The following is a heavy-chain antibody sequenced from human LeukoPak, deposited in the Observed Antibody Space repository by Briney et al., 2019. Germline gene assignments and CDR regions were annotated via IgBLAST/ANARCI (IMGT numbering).Heavy chain of an antibody. D-gene: IGHD1-1*01. J-gene: IGHJ6*03. Sequence: GGSLRLSCAASGFTFSSYGMHWVRQAPGKGLEWVAFIRYDGSDKYYADSVKGRFTISRDNSKNTLYLQMNSLRAEDTAVYYCARGTYYYMDVWGKGTTVTVSS. CDR3: ARGTYYYMDV. CDR1: GFTFSSYG. CDR2: IRYDGSDK. V-gene: IGHV3-30*02.